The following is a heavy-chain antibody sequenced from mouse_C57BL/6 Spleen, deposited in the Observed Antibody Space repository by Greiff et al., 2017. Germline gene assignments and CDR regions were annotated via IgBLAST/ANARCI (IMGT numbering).Heavy chain of an antibody. J-gene: IGHJ2*01. CDR1: GFTFSSYG. V-gene: IGHV5-6*01. Sequence: EVQVVESGGDLVKPGGSLKLSCAASGFTFSSYGMSWVRQTPDKRLEWVATISSGGSYTYYPDSVKGRFTISRDNAKNTLYLQMSSLKSEDTAMYYCARRRGDAYYFDYWGQGTTLTVSS. CDR2: ISSGGSYT. D-gene: IGHD3-3*01. CDR3: ARRRGDAYYFDY.